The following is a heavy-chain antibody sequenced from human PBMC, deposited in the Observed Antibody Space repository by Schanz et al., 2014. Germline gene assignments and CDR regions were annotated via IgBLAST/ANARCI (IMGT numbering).Heavy chain of an antibody. J-gene: IGHJ4*02. D-gene: IGHD2-2*01. CDR2: IYYSGST. CDR3: ARGRVVPAAPEFDY. Sequence: QVQLQESGPGLVKPSETLSLTCSVSGGSIRTYFWAWIRQPPGKGLEWIGYIYYSGSTTYNPSLKSRVPISVDTSKKQFSLNLSSVTAADTAVYYCARGRVVPAAPEFDYWGQGILVTVSS. CDR1: GGSIRTYF. V-gene: IGHV4-59*01.